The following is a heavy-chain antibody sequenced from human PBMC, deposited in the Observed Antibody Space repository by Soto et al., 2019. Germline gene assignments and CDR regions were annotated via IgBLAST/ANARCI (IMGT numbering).Heavy chain of an antibody. Sequence: PSETLSLTCTVSGGSISSSSYYWGWIRQPPGKGLEWIGSIYYSGSTYYNPSLKSRVTISVDTSKNQFSPKLSSVTAADTAVYNCASLGPYYVCGSYRSGFDSWGQGTLVPVSS. V-gene: IGHV4-39*01. J-gene: IGHJ5*01. CDR1: GGSISSSSYY. CDR2: IYYSGST. CDR3: ASLGPYYVCGSYRSGFDS. D-gene: IGHD3-16*02.